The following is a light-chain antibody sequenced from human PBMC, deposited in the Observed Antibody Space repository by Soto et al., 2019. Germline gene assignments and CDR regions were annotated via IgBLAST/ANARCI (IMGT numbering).Light chain of an antibody. J-gene: IGLJ1*01. CDR3: QSDDSSLSGYV. CDR2: GNS. CDR1: SSNIGAGYD. Sequence: QSALTQPPSVSGAPGQRVTISCTGSSSNIGAGYDVHWYQQLPGTAPKLLIYGNSNRPSGVPDRFSGSKSGTSASLAITGRQAEDEADYSCQSDDSSLSGYVFGTGTKLTVL. V-gene: IGLV1-40*01.